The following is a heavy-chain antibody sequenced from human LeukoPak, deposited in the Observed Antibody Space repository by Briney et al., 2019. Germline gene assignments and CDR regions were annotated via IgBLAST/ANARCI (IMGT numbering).Heavy chain of an antibody. CDR1: GYTFTSYD. Sequence: ASVKVSCKASGYTFTSYDINWVRQATGQGLERMGYMKPSSDKTGYAQKFQGRVTLTWDTSISTAYMELSSLKSEDTAVYYCARWADSPFDYWGQGTLVTVSS. CDR3: ARWADSPFDY. V-gene: IGHV1-8*01. CDR2: MKPSSDKT. J-gene: IGHJ4*02.